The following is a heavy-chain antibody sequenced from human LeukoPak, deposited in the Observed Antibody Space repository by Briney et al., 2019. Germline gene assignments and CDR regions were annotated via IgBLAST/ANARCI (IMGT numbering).Heavy chain of an antibody. CDR1: GGSISSSSYY. CDR3: ARRSTSLLWCRELLYI. Sequence: SETLSLTCTVSGGSISSSSYYWGWIRQPPGKGLEWIGSIYYSGSTYYNPSLKSRVTISVDTSKNQFSLKLSSVTAADTAVYYCARRSTSLLWCRELLYIWGQGTLVTVSS. CDR2: IYYSGST. J-gene: IGHJ4*02. V-gene: IGHV4-39*01. D-gene: IGHD3-10*01.